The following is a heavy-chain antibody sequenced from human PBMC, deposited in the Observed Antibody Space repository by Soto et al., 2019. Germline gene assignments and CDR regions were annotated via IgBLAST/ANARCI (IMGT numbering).Heavy chain of an antibody. V-gene: IGHV1-8*01. CDR2: MDPNSGST. CDR3: ARARKFDFWRKGLDV. J-gene: IGHJ6*02. CDR1: GYTFTTYD. Sequence: ASVKVSCKASGYTFTTYDINWVRQAPGQGLEWLGWMDPNSGSTGYAQNFQGRMTMTRNISRNTAHMELSSLQSEDTAVNYCARARKFDFWRKGLDVWGQGTTVTVSS. D-gene: IGHD3-3*01.